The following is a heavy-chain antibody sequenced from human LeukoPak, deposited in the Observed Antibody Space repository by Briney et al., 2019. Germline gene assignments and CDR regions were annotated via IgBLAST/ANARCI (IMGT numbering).Heavy chain of an antibody. J-gene: IGHJ4*02. V-gene: IGHV3-7*01. CDR2: VIEGGDVK. Sequence: GGSLRLSCAASGFTFSAYWMTWVRQAPGKGLAWVANVIEGGDVKYYVDSVKGRFTISRDNTKNSLYLQMTSLRADDTAVYYCARVGKNGWDFDHWGQGTLVTVSS. D-gene: IGHD6-19*01. CDR3: ARVGKNGWDFDH. CDR1: GFTFSAYW.